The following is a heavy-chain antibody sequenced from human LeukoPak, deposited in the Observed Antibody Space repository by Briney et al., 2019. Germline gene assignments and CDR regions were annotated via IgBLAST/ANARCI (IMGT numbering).Heavy chain of an antibody. Sequence: PSETLSLTCTVSGGSIRSYYWNWIRQPPGKGLEWIGYIYYSGSTNYNPSLKSRVTISVDTSKNQFSLKLSSVTAADTAVYYCARRRITMVRGVTYYYDMDVWGKGTTVTVSS. D-gene: IGHD3-10*01. CDR2: IYYSGST. V-gene: IGHV4-59*01. J-gene: IGHJ6*04. CDR3: ARRRITMVRGVTYYYDMDV. CDR1: GGSIRSYY.